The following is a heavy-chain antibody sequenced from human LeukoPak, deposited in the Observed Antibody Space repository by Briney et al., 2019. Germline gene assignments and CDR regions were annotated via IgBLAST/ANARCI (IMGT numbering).Heavy chain of an antibody. J-gene: IGHJ4*02. V-gene: IGHV3-9*01. CDR3: AKDLSSYYDSSGFDY. D-gene: IGHD3-22*01. CDR1: GFTFDDYA. Sequence: GRSLRLSCAASGFTFDDYAMHWVRQAPGKGLEWVSGISWNSGNIGYADSVKGRFTISRDNAKNSLYLQMDSLRAEDTALYYCAKDLSSYYDSSGFDYWGQGTLVTVSS. CDR2: ISWNSGNI.